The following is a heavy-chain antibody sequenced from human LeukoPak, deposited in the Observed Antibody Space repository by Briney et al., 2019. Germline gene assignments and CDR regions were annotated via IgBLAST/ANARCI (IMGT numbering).Heavy chain of an antibody. D-gene: IGHD3-22*01. V-gene: IGHV1-69*01. CDR3: ARANYYYDSSGYYYVGFYYFDY. CDR2: IIPIFGTA. Sequence: ASVKVSCKASGGTFSSYAISWVRQAPGQGLEWMGGIIPIFGTASYAQKFQGRVTITADESTSTAYMELSSLRSEDTAVYYCARANYYYDSSGYYYVGFYYFDYWGQGTLVTVSS. J-gene: IGHJ4*02. CDR1: GGTFSSYA.